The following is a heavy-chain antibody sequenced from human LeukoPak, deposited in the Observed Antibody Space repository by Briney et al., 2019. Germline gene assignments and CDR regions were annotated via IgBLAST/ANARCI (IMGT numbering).Heavy chain of an antibody. D-gene: IGHD6-13*01. J-gene: IGHJ5*02. CDR1: GGSISSYY. CDR3: ARFFGAAFP. V-gene: IGHV4-59*01. CDR2: IYYSGST. Sequence: SETLSLTCTVSGGSISSYYWSWIRQPPGKGLEWIGYIYYSGSTNYDPSLKSRVTISVDTSKNQFSLKLSSVTAADTAVYYCARFFGAAFPWGQGTLVTVSS.